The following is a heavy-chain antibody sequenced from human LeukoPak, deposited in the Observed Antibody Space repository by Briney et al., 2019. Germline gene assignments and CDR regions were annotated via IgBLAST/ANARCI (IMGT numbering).Heavy chain of an antibody. CDR3: ARQSYYYGSKSYKYYFDY. CDR2: INHSGST. J-gene: IGHJ4*02. D-gene: IGHD3-10*01. Sequence: PSETLSLTCAVYGGSFSGYYWSWIRQPPGKGLEWIGEINHSGSTNYNPSLKSRVTISVDTSKNQFSLKLSSVTAADTAVYYCARQSYYYGSKSYKYYFDYWGQGTLVTVSS. CDR1: GGSFSGYY. V-gene: IGHV4-34*01.